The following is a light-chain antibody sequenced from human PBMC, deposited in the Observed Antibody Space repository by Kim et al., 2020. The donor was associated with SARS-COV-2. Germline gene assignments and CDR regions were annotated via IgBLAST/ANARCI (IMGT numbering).Light chain of an antibody. V-gene: IGKV3-20*01. CDR1: QSVSDTS. J-gene: IGKJ5*01. Sequence: EIVLTQSPGTLSLSPGERATLSCRASQSVSDTSLAWYQQRPGQAPRLLIYGASSRATGIPDRFSGGGSGTDFTLTISRLETEDFAVYYCQQYSRAPSTFGQGTRLEIK. CDR3: QQYSRAPST. CDR2: GAS.